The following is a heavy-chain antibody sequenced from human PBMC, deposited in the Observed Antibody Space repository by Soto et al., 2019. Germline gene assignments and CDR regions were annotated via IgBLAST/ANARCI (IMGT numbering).Heavy chain of an antibody. CDR1: GFTFSSYG. CDR3: ARDPSGYSSSWYWFDP. J-gene: IGHJ5*02. CDR2: IWYDGSNK. D-gene: IGHD6-13*01. Sequence: QVQLVEPGGGVVQPGRSLRLSCAASGFTFSSYGMHWVRQAPGKGLEWVAVIWYDGSNKYYADSVKGRFTISRDNSKNTLYLQMNSLRAEDTAVYYCARDPSGYSSSWYWFDPWGQGTLVTVSS. V-gene: IGHV3-33*01.